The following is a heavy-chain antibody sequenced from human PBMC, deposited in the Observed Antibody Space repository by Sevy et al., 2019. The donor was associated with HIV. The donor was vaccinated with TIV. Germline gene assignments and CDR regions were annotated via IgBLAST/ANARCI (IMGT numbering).Heavy chain of an antibody. CDR2: FDPEDGET. D-gene: IGHD3-22*01. Sequence: ASVKVSCKVSGYTLTKLSMHWVRQGPGKGLEWMGSFDPEDGETIYAQKFQGKVTMTEDTSTDTAHIELRSLKSEDTAVYYCATTKDYYESSGSPFDYWGQGTLVTVSS. CDR3: ATTKDYYESSGSPFDY. V-gene: IGHV1-24*01. J-gene: IGHJ4*02. CDR1: GYTLTKLS.